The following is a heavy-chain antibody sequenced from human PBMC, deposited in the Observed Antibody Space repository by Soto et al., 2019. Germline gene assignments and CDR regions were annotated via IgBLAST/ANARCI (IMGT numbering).Heavy chain of an antibody. Sequence: ASVNVSCKPSGYTFTSYGISWVRQAPGQGLERMGWISAYNGNTNYAQKLQGRVTMTTDTSASTAYMELRSLRSDDTAAYYWGRDSDARYSSSSARFDPWGQGTPVTVSS. CDR2: ISAYNGNT. CDR3: GRDSDARYSSSSARFDP. D-gene: IGHD6-6*01. CDR1: GYTFTSYG. J-gene: IGHJ5*02. V-gene: IGHV1-18*04.